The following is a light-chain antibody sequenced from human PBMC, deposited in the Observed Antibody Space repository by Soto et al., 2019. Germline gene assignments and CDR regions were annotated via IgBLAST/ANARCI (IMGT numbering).Light chain of an antibody. CDR2: GAS. CDR1: QSVSSN. CDR3: QQYNNWPPDT. J-gene: IGKJ1*01. V-gene: IGKV3-15*01. Sequence: DIVMTQSPATLSVSPGERATLSCRASQSVSSNLAWYQQKPGQAPRLLIYGASTRATGIPARFSGSGSGTEFTLTISSLQSEDFAIHYCQQYNNWPPDTFGQGTKVEIK.